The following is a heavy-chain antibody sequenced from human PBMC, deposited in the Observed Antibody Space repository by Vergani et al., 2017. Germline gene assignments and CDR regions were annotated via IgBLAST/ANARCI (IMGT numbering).Heavy chain of an antibody. CDR3: ARDQVGATNWYFDL. CDR2: ISWNSGSI. J-gene: IGHJ2*01. CDR1: GFTFDDYA. D-gene: IGHD1-26*01. Sequence: VQLVESGGGVVQPGRSLRLPCAASGFTFDDYALHWVRQAPGKGLEGVSGISWNSGSIGYADSGKGRFTISRDNAKNSLYLQMNSLRAEDTAVYYCARDQVGATNWYFDLWGRGTLVTVSS. V-gene: IGHV3-9*01.